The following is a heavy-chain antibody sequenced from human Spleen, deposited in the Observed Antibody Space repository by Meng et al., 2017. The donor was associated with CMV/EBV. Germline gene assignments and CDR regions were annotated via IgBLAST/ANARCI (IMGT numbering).Heavy chain of an antibody. Sequence: GGSLRLSCAASGFIFSSYGIHWVRQAPGKGLDWVAFIRYDGTNKDYADSVKGRFTISRDNSKNTLYLQMNSLRAEDTAIYYCARGASGGISFYYGMDVWGQGITVTVSS. J-gene: IGHJ6*02. CDR2: IRYDGTNK. V-gene: IGHV3-30*02. CDR1: GFIFSSYG. D-gene: IGHD2-15*01. CDR3: ARGASGGISFYYGMDV.